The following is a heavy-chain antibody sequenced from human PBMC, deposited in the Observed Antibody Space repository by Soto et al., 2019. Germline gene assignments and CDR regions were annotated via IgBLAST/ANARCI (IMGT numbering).Heavy chain of an antibody. D-gene: IGHD3-10*01. CDR2: IIPIFGTA. CDR3: ATGGGLALTYYYYGMDV. Sequence: QVQLVQSGAEVKKPGSSVKVSCKASGGTFSSYAISWVRQAPGQGLEWMGGIIPIFGTANYAQKFQGRVTITEDESTITAYMELSGLRPEDTAVYYCATGGGLALTYYYYGMDVWGQGTTVTVSS. CDR1: GGTFSSYA. V-gene: IGHV1-69*01. J-gene: IGHJ6*02.